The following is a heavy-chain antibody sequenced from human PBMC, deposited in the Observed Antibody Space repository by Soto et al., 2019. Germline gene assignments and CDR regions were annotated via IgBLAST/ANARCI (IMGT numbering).Heavy chain of an antibody. D-gene: IGHD1-26*01. J-gene: IGHJ4*02. Sequence: QVQLQESGPGLVKPSGTLSLTCTVSGGSMTSSNWWNWVRQSPGKGLEWIGEAHHSGRTNYNPSLKSRVTISVEKSKNHFSLKLSCVTASDTAVYYCARSEATGLDYWGQGTLVSVSA. CDR1: GGSMTSSNW. CDR3: ARSEATGLDY. V-gene: IGHV4-4*02. CDR2: AHHSGRT.